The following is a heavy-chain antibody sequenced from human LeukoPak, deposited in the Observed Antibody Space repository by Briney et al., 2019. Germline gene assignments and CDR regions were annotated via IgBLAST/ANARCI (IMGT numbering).Heavy chain of an antibody. Sequence: SETLSLTCTVSGGSISSSSYYWGWIRQPPGKGLEWIGSIYYSGSTYYNPSLKSRVTISVDTSKNQFSLKLSSVTAADTAVYYCARTALFGGRLTTPGLDYWGQGTLVTVSS. CDR2: IYYSGST. J-gene: IGHJ4*02. CDR1: GGSISSSSYY. V-gene: IGHV4-39*01. D-gene: IGHD3-16*01. CDR3: ARTALFGGRLTTPGLDY.